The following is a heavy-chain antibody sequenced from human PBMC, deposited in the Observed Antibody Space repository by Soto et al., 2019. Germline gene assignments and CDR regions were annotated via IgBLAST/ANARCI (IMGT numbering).Heavy chain of an antibody. J-gene: IGHJ4*02. V-gene: IGHV3-23*01. CDR2: ISGSGTST. Sequence: GGPRRPAFPPSGFPLTALALTGFPRPQGKGLEWVAEISGSGTSTYYAPSVKGRFIISSDSSKNTLYLRMYSLRAEDTAMYYCAKSLSALFSLGDFKYWGQGALVTVSS. CDR3: AKSLSALFSLGDFKY. D-gene: IGHD2-21*01. CDR1: GFPLTALA.